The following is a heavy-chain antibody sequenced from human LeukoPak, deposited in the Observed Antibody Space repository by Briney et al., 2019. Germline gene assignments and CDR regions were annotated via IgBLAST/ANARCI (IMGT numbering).Heavy chain of an antibody. CDR3: ARGTLRLGELSFTYYFDY. CDR1: GFTFSSYW. CDR2: INSDGSST. V-gene: IGHV3-74*01. Sequence: GGSLRLSCAASGFTFSSYWMHWVRQAPGKGLVWVSRINSDGSSTSYADSVKGRFTISRDNAKNTLYLQMNSLRAEDTAVYYCARGTLRLGELSFTYYFDYWGQGTLVTVSS. D-gene: IGHD3-16*02. J-gene: IGHJ4*02.